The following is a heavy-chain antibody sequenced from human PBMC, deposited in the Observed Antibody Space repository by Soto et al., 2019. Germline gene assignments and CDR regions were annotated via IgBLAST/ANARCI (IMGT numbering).Heavy chain of an antibody. V-gene: IGHV3-23*01. D-gene: IGHD2-2*01. Sequence: GGSLRLSCAASGFTFSSYAMSWVRQAPGKGLEWVSAISGSGGSTYYADSVKGRFTISRDNSKNTLYLQMNSLRAEDTAVYYCAKDTWWSDDYCSSTSCYADAFDIWAKGQWSPSPQ. CDR2: ISGSGGST. CDR3: AKDTWWSDDYCSSTSCYADAFDI. J-gene: IGHJ3*02. CDR1: GFTFSSYA.